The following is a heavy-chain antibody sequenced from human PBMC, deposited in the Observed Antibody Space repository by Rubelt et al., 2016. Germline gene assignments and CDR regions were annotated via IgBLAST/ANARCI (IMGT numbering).Heavy chain of an antibody. D-gene: IGHD5-24*01. V-gene: IGHV3-15*01. Sequence: EVQLVESGGGLVKPGGSLRLSCAASGFTFKNAWMTWVRQAPGKGLEWVGRIKSKTDGGTTDYAAPVKDRFIISRDDSENVLYLQMRSLKTEDTAVYYCTTDPAPGDGYNSGAFDIWGQGTMVTVSS. J-gene: IGHJ3*02. CDR3: TTDPAPGDGYNSGAFDI. CDR2: IKSKTDGGTT. CDR1: GFTFKNAW.